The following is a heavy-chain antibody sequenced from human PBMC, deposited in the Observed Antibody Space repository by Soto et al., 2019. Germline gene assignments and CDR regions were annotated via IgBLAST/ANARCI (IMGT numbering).Heavy chain of an antibody. CDR3: AKSRYSDSSGDYYDF. D-gene: IGHD3-22*01. CDR2: IGGRATSA. Sequence: WWSLRLSFASSGFTFSNYAMSWVRQAPGKGLEWVSGIGGRATSAYYADSVKGRFAISRDNAYNTLFLQLNSLRAEDTAVYYCAKSRYSDSSGDYYDFWGQGTLVTVSS. J-gene: IGHJ4*02. V-gene: IGHV3-23*01. CDR1: GFTFSNYA.